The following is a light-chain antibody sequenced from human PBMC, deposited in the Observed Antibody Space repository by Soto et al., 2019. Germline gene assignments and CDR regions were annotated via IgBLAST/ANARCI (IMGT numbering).Light chain of an antibody. J-gene: IGKJ4*01. CDR3: QQANSFPLT. CDR1: QGISSW. CDR2: AAS. Sequence: DIQMTQSPSSVSASVGDRVTITCRASQGISSWLAWYQQKPGTAPNLLISAASSLQSGVPSRFIGSGSGTDFTLIISNLQAEDFAIYYCQQANSFPLTFGGGTKVEIK. V-gene: IGKV1-12*01.